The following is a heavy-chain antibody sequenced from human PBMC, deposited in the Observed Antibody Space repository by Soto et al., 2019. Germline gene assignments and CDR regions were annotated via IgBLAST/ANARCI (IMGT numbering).Heavy chain of an antibody. CDR1: GFTFSDYY. V-gene: IGHV3-11*01. CDR2: ISSSGSTI. CDR3: ARDRILYDDYYYYYGMDV. D-gene: IGHD2-2*02. Sequence: GGSLRLSCAASGFTFSDYYMSWIRQAPGKGLEWVSYISSSGSTIYYADSVKGRFTISRDNAKNSLYLQMNSLRAEDTAVYYCARDRILYDDYYYYYGMDVWGQGTTVTVSS. J-gene: IGHJ6*02.